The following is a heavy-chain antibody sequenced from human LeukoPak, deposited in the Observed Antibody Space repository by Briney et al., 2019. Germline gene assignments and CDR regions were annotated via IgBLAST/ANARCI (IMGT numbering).Heavy chain of an antibody. D-gene: IGHD3-22*01. J-gene: IGHJ4*02. V-gene: IGHV1-18*01. Sequence: ASVKVSCKASGYTFTNYGLSWVRQAPGQGLEWMGWISSYTGNTNYAQKLQGRVTMTTDTSTSTAYMELSRLRSDDTAVYYCARDVDYYDSSGYYYDFDYWGQGTLVTVSS. CDR3: ARDVDYYDSSGYYYDFDY. CDR1: GYTFTNYG. CDR2: ISSYTGNT.